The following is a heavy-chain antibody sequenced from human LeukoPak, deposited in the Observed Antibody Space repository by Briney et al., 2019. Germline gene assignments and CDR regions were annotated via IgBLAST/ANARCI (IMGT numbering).Heavy chain of an antibody. CDR2: TYYRSQWHN. V-gene: IGHV6-1*01. CDR1: GDSVSNNNGA. Sequence: SQTLSLTCAISGDSVSNNNGAWNWTRQSPSRGLEWLGRTYYRSQWHNDYARSVMSRISVDPDTSKNQFSLHLSSVTPDDTAVYYCAGGYAFDVWGQGTMVTVSS. J-gene: IGHJ3*01. CDR3: AGGYAFDV.